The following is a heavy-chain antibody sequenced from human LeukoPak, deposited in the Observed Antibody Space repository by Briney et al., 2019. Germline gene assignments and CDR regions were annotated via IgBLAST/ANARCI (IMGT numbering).Heavy chain of an antibody. D-gene: IGHD6-19*01. Sequence: GGSLRLSCAASGFTFSDYYMSWIRQAPGKGLEWVSYISSSGSTIYYADSVKGRFTISRDNSKNTLYLQMNSLRAEDTAVYYCASANGSGWSSGPGDYWGQGTLVTVSS. CDR1: GFTFSDYY. J-gene: IGHJ4*02. CDR2: ISSSGSTI. V-gene: IGHV3-11*04. CDR3: ASANGSGWSSGPGDY.